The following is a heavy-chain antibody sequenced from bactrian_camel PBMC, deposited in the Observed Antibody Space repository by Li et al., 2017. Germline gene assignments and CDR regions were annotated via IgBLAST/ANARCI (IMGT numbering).Heavy chain of an antibody. CDR1: GFTFEDSD. D-gene: IGHD6*01. J-gene: IGHJ6*01. Sequence: VQLVESGGGLVQSGGSLRLSCTASGFTFEDSDMGWFRQAPGKGLEWVFSINGNSRNTHYADSVKGRFTISRDDAKNTLYLQLNSLKTEDTAMYYCAKDRTGGSWYGADFGYWGQGTQVTVS. CDR2: INGNSRNT. CDR3: AKDRTGGSWYGADFGY. V-gene: IGHV3-1*01.